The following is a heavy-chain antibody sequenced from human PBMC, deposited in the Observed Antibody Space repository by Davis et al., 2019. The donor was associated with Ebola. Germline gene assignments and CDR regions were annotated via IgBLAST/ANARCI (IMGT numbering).Heavy chain of an antibody. V-gene: IGHV3-23*01. CDR2: INGGGGST. Sequence: GESLKISCAASGFTFSSYALSWVRQAPGKGLELVSTINGGGGSTFYADSVKGRFTISRDNSKNTLYLQMNSLRAEDAAVYYCAKEGNFWGHFDYWCQGTPVTVSS. CDR1: GFTFSSYA. J-gene: IGHJ4*02. CDR3: AKEGNFWGHFDY. D-gene: IGHD4-23*01.